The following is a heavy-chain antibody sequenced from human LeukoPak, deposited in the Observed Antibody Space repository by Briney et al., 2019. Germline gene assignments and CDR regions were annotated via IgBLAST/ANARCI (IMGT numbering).Heavy chain of an antibody. Sequence: PSETLSLTCAVSGGSFSGYYWTWIRQPPGKGLECIGEINHNGNTDYNPSLKRRVTMSIDTSKNQFSLNLTSVTAADTAFYYCARGGMSSGLYYFDNWGQGTLVTVSS. D-gene: IGHD1-14*01. V-gene: IGHV4-34*01. J-gene: IGHJ4*02. CDR3: ARGGMSSGLYYFDN. CDR2: INHNGNT. CDR1: GGSFSGYY.